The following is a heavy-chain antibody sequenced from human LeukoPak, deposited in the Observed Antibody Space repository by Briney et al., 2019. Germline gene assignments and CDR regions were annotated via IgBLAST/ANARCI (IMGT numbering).Heavy chain of an antibody. Sequence: ASVKVSCKASGGTFSSHAISWVRQAPGQGLEWMGGIIPIFGTANYAQKFQGRVTITADESTSTAYMELSSLRSEDTAVYYCARDSSSSSGEEWGDYWGQGTLVTVSS. V-gene: IGHV1-69*13. D-gene: IGHD6-19*01. CDR3: ARDSSSSSGEEWGDY. CDR1: GGTFSSHA. CDR2: IIPIFGTA. J-gene: IGHJ4*02.